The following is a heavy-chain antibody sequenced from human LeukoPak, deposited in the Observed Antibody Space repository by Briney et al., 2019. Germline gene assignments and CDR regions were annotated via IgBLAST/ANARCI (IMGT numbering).Heavy chain of an antibody. CDR2: IKQDGSEK. J-gene: IGHJ5*02. CDR1: GFTFSSYW. Sequence: PGGSLRLSCAASGFTFSSYWMNWVRQAPGKGLEWLANIKQDGSEKYYVDSVQGRFTISRDNAKNSLYLQMNSLRAEDTAVYYCARGIVVVPLVMGWFDPWGQGTLVTVSS. CDR3: ARGIVVVPLVMGWFDP. V-gene: IGHV3-7*03. D-gene: IGHD2-2*01.